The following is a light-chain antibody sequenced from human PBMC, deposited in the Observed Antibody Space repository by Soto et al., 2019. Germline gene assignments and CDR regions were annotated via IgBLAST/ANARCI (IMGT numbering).Light chain of an antibody. Sequence: QSVLTQPASVSGSPGQSITISCTGTSRDIGTSNLVSWYQQYPGKAPKLMIYEVTKRPSGISYRFSGSKSGNTASLTISGLPPEDVSYYYCSSLTCITTSLFVFGTGTKVTDL. V-gene: IGLV2-23*02. CDR2: EVT. CDR3: SSLTCITTSLFV. CDR1: SRDIGTSNL. J-gene: IGLJ1*01.